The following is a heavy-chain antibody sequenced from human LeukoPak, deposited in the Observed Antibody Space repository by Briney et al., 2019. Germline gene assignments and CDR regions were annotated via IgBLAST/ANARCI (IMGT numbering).Heavy chain of an antibody. CDR3: GRQEYCSGGSCYTWFDP. J-gene: IGHJ5*02. D-gene: IGHD2-15*01. CDR1: GYSINNYW. Sequence: GESLKISCKGSGYSINNYWIGWVRQMPGKGLEWMGIIYPADSDIRYSPSFQGQVTISADKSISTAYLQWSSLKASDTAMYYWGRQEYCSGGSCYTWFDPGGQEPLVTVSS. CDR2: IYPADSDI. V-gene: IGHV5-51*01.